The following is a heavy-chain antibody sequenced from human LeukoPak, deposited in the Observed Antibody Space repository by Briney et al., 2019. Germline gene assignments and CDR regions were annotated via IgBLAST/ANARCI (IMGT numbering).Heavy chain of an antibody. D-gene: IGHD5-12*01. V-gene: IGHV4-59*01. CDR3: ARVENGGYPQGTFDY. J-gene: IGHJ4*02. CDR2: IYYSGST. CDR1: GGSISSYY. Sequence: SETLSLTCTVSGGSISSYYWSWIRQPPGKGLEWIGYIYYSGSTNYNPSPKSRVTISVDTSKNQFSLKLSSVTAADTAVYYCARVENGGYPQGTFDYWGQGTLVTVSS.